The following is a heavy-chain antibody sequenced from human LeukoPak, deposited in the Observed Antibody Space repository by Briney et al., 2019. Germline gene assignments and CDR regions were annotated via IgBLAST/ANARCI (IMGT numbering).Heavy chain of an antibody. Sequence: PSETLSLSCTVSGGSIRDNNYWAWIRQPPGKGLEWIGSMFYTGTTYYNPSLKSRVTISVDTSKNHFSLKLSSVTAADTAVYYCAQDNSHYSKPFDYWGQGTLVTVSS. J-gene: IGHJ4*02. D-gene: IGHD3-22*01. CDR3: AQDNSHYSKPFDY. CDR1: GGSIRDNNY. V-gene: IGHV4-39*02. CDR2: MFYTGTT.